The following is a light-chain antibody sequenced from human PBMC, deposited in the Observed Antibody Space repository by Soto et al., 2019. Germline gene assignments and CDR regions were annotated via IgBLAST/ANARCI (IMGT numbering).Light chain of an antibody. CDR3: SSYKNTFTFYV. CDR1: SSDIGPYNY. Sequence: QSVLTQPASVSGSPGQSITISCTGTSSDIGPYNYVSWYQHHPGKAPKLIISEVSNRASGVSDRFSGSKSGNTASLTISGLQAEDEADYYFSSYKNTFTFYVFGTGTKLTVL. CDR2: EVS. V-gene: IGLV2-14*01. J-gene: IGLJ1*01.